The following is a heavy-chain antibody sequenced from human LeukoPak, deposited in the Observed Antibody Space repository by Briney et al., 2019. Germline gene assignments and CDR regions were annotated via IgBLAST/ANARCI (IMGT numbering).Heavy chain of an antibody. J-gene: IGHJ3*02. Sequence: ASVKVSCKASGYTFTGYYMHWVRQAPGQGLEWMGWIKPNSGGTNYAQKFQGRVTMTRDTSISTAYMELSRLRSDDTAVYYCARGGWVAATQGAFDIWGQGTMVTVSS. V-gene: IGHV1-2*02. CDR3: ARGGWVAATQGAFDI. D-gene: IGHD2-15*01. CDR2: IKPNSGGT. CDR1: GYTFTGYY.